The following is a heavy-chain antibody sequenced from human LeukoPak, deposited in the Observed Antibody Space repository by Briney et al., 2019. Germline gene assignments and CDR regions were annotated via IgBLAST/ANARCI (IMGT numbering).Heavy chain of an antibody. D-gene: IGHD4-11*01. J-gene: IGHJ4*02. CDR2: IYYSGST. CDR1: GGSVSSGGHY. CDR3: ARVQLAYSYGLFDN. V-gene: IGHV4-31*03. Sequence: SETLSLTCSVSGGSVSSGGHYWSWIRQHPGEGLEWIGYIYYSGSTYYNPSLKSRVTISVDTSKNQFSLKLRSVTAADTAVYYCARVQLAYSYGLFDNWGQGSLVTVSS.